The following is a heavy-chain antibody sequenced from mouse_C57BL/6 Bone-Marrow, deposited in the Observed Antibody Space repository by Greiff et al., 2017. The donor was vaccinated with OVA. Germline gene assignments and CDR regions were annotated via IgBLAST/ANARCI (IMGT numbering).Heavy chain of an antibody. J-gene: IGHJ3*01. D-gene: IGHD3-1*01. CDR3: ARGLRFAD. V-gene: IGHV1-50*01. CDR2: IDPSDSYT. CDR1: GYTFTSYW. Sequence: QVQLQQPGAELVKPGASVKLSCKASGYTFTSYWMQWVKQRPGQGLEWIGEIDPSDSYTNYNQKFKGKATLTVDTSSSTAYMQLSSLTSEDSAVYYCARGLRFADWGQGTLVTVSA.